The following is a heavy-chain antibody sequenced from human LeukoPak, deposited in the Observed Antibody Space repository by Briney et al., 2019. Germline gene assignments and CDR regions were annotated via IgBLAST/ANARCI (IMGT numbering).Heavy chain of an antibody. CDR1: GYSISSGYY. V-gene: IGHV4-38-2*02. CDR3: ARVAAGIGFFQH. J-gene: IGHJ1*01. D-gene: IGHD6-13*01. Sequence: PSETLSLTCIVSGYSISSGYYWGWIRQPPGKGLEWIGNIHHSGSTHYNPSLKSRVTISVDTSKNQLSLKLNSVTAADTAVYYCARVAAGIGFFQHWGQGTLVTVSS. CDR2: IHHSGST.